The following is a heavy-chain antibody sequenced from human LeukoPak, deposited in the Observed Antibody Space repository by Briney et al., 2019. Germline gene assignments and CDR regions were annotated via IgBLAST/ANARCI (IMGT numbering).Heavy chain of an antibody. CDR1: GFTVSSNY. CDR3: ARWFCSSTSCYYDY. Sequence: PGGSLRLSCAASGFTVSSNYMSWVRQAPGMGLEWVSIIYSDGTTYYVDSVRGRFTISSDNSKNTLYLQMNSLRAEDTAVYYCARWFCSSTSCYYDYWGQGTLVTVSS. V-gene: IGHV3-53*01. D-gene: IGHD2-2*01. J-gene: IGHJ4*02. CDR2: IYSDGTT.